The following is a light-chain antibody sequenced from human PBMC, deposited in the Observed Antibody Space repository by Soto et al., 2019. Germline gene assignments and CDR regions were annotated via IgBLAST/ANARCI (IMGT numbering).Light chain of an antibody. CDR3: QSYDTSLNAVL. J-gene: IGLJ2*01. CDR1: SSNIGAGYD. Sequence: QSVLTQPPSVSGAPGQRVTISCTGSSSNIGAGYDVHWYQHLPGAVPKLLIFGNSNRPEGVTDRFSGSTSGTSASLAITGVQAEDEADYYCQSYDTSLNAVLFGGGTKVNVL. CDR2: GNS. V-gene: IGLV1-40*01.